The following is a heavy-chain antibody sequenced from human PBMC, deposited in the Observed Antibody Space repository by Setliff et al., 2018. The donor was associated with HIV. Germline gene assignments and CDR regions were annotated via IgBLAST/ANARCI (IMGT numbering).Heavy chain of an antibody. Sequence: LSLTCSFSGGSISSHYWSWIRQTPGKGLEWIGTIYSAGRISYNPSLRIRVTFSVDPSQNQFSLILRSVTAADTAVYYCARPGSSSSYYAMDVWGQGTTVTVSS. V-gene: IGHV4-59*11. D-gene: IGHD3-10*01. CDR2: IYSAGRI. CDR1: GGSISSHY. CDR3: ARPGSSSSYYAMDV. J-gene: IGHJ6*02.